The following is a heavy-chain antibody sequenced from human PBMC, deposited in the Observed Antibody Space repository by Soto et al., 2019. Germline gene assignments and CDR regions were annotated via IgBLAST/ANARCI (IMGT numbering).Heavy chain of an antibody. CDR1: GFTFSYYG. J-gene: IGHJ4*02. CDR2: ISYDGSNR. D-gene: IGHD2-2*01. V-gene: IGHV3-30*18. CDR3: AKGGRIPTSSVDY. Sequence: QVQLVESGGGVVQPGKSLRLSCAASGFTFSYYGLHWVRHAPGKGLEWVAGISYDGSNRYYGDPVKGRFFISRDNPNNTLYLQMNSLRDEDTAVYYCAKGGRIPTSSVDYWGQGTLVTVSS.